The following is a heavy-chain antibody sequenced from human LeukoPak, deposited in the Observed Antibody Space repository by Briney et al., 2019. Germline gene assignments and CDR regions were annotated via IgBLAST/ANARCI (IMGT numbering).Heavy chain of an antibody. CDR1: GFTFSSYG. CDR2: ISYDGSNK. V-gene: IGHV3-30*18. CDR3: TKDSYSSGWYGPGDY. Sequence: PGGSLRLSCAASGFTFSSYGMHWVRQAPGKGLEWVAVISYDGSNKYYAGSVRGRFTISRDNSKNTLYLQMNSLRAEDTAVYYCTKDSYSSGWYGPGDYWGQGTLVTVSS. D-gene: IGHD6-19*01. J-gene: IGHJ4*02.